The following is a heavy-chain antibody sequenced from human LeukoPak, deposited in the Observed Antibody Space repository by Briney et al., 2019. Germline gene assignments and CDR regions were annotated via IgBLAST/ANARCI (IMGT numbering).Heavy chain of an antibody. V-gene: IGHV4-38-2*01. CDR3: ARQNLNWFDP. CDR2: IFHSGST. Sequence: SETLSLTCAVSGYSISSGYYWGWIRQPPGKGLEWIGSIFHSGSTYYNPSLKSRVTISVDTSKNQFSLKLSSVTAADTAVYYCARQNLNWFDPWGQGTLVTVSP. CDR1: GYSISSGYY. J-gene: IGHJ5*02.